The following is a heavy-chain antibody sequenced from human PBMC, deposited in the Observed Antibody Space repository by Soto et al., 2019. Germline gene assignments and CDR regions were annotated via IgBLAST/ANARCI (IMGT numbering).Heavy chain of an antibody. CDR2: IYYSGST. CDR3: APDYGGYNDPCFDY. CDR1: GGSVSSANYY. V-gene: IGHV4-61*03. J-gene: IGHJ4*02. Sequence: SETLSLTCAVSGGSVSSANYYWSWIRQPPGKGLEWIGYIYYSGSTNYNPSLTSRVTISRDTSKNHFSLKLSSVTAADTAIYYCAPDYGGYNDPCFDYWGRGTLVTVSS. D-gene: IGHD3-16*01.